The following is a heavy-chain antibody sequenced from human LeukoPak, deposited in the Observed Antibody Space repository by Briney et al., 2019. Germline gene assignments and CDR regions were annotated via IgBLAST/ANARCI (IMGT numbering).Heavy chain of an antibody. D-gene: IGHD3-3*02. CDR1: GFTFSSYS. CDR3: ARSTTFLEWKYYYYMDV. CDR2: ISSSSSCI. V-gene: IGHV3-21*01. Sequence: GGSLRLSCAASGFTFSSYSMNWVRQAPGKGLEWVSSISSSSSCIYYADSVKGRFTISRDNAKNSLYLQMNSLRAEDTAVYYCARSTTFLEWKYYYYMDVWGKGTTVTVSS. J-gene: IGHJ6*03.